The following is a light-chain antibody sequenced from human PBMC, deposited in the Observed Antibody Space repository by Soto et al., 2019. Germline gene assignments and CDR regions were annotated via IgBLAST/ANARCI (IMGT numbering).Light chain of an antibody. Sequence: EIVLTQSPGTLSLSPGERATLSCRASQSVSSDYLAWYQQKPGQTPKVLIYRASSRATGIPDRFSGSGSGTDFTLTISRLEPEDFAVYYCQQYGSSPPKTFGQGTKVEIK. CDR1: QSVSSDY. CDR3: QQYGSSPPKT. J-gene: IGKJ1*01. CDR2: RAS. V-gene: IGKV3-20*01.